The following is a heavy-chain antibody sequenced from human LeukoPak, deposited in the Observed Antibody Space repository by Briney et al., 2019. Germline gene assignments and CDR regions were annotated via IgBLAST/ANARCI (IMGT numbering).Heavy chain of an antibody. D-gene: IGHD3-22*01. Sequence: ASVKVSCKVSGYTLTELSMHWVRQAPGKGLEWMGGFDPEDGETIYAQKFQGRVTMTEDTSTDTAYMELSSLRSEDTAVYYCATVAYYDSSGYYTRLAEAPKPLDYWGQGTLVTVSS. CDR2: FDPEDGET. CDR1: GYTLTELS. J-gene: IGHJ4*02. V-gene: IGHV1-24*01. CDR3: ATVAYYDSSGYYTRLAEAPKPLDY.